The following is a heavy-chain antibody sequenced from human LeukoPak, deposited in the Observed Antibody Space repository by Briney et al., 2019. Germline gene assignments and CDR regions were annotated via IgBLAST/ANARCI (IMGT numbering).Heavy chain of an antibody. CDR1: GFTFSSYG. Sequence: GRSLRLSCAASGFTFSSYGMHWVRQAPGKGLEWVAVIWYDGSIKYYGDSVRGRFTISRDNPKNTLYLQMNSLRAEDTAVYYCAKAESGVAVAGTDYWGQGTLVTVSS. D-gene: IGHD6-19*01. J-gene: IGHJ4*02. CDR3: AKAESGVAVAGTDY. V-gene: IGHV3-33*06. CDR2: IWYDGSIK.